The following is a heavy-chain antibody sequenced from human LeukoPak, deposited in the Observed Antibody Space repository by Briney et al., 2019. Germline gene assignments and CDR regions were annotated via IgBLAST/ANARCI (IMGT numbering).Heavy chain of an antibody. V-gene: IGHV4-59*08. CDR3: ASLGSYYASGPNYGMDV. J-gene: IGHJ6*02. CDR2: IYYSGRT. Sequence: SETLSLNCSVSGGSISSYYWSWIRQPPGKGLEWIGYIYYSGRTNYNPSLKSRVTISVDTSKNQFSLKLSSVTAADTAMYYCASLGSYYASGPNYGMDVWGQGTTVTVSS. D-gene: IGHD3-10*01. CDR1: GGSISSYY.